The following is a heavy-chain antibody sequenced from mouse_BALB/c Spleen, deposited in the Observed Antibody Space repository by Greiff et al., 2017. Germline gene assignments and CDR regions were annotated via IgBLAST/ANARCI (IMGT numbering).Heavy chain of an antibody. CDR2: IYPYNGGT. D-gene: IGHD4-1*01. V-gene: IGHV1S29*02. J-gene: IGHJ2*01. Sequence: VQLQQSGPELVKPGASVKISCKASGYTFTDYYMHWVKQSPGKSLEWIGYIYPYNGGTGYNQKFKSKATLTADNSSSTAYMGLRSLTSEDSAVYDCARCRYLTGYYLDYWGQGTTLTVAS. CDR1: GYTFTDYY. CDR3: ARCRYLTGYYLDY.